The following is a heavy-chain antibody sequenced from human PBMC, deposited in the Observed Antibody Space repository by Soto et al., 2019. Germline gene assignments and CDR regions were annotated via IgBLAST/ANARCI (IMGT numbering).Heavy chain of an antibody. Sequence: QVQLQESGPGLVKPSETLSLTCTVSGGSVSSGSYYWSWIRQPPGKGLEWIGYIYYSGSTNYNPSLKSRVTISVDTSKNQFSLKLSSVTAADTAVYYCASPNLAYCGGDCYSGDAFDIWGQGTMVTVSS. CDR3: ASPNLAYCGGDCYSGDAFDI. V-gene: IGHV4-61*01. D-gene: IGHD2-21*02. J-gene: IGHJ3*02. CDR2: IYYSGST. CDR1: GGSVSSGSYY.